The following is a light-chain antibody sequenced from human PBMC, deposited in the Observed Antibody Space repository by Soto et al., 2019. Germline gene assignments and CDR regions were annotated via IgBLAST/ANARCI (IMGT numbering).Light chain of an antibody. CDR2: DAS. CDR1: QDISHY. CDR3: QQFNNLPWT. J-gene: IGKJ1*01. V-gene: IGKV1-33*01. Sequence: DIQMTQSPSSLSASVGDRVTITCQASQDISHYLNWYQQKPGKAPKLLIYDASNLETGVPSKFSGSGSGTDFIFTISSLQPEDIATCYCQQFNNLPWTFGQGTKVEIE.